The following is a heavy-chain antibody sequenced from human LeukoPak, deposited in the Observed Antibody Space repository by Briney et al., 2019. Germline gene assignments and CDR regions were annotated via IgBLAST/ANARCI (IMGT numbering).Heavy chain of an antibody. D-gene: IGHD3-3*01. J-gene: IGHJ3*02. CDR1: GDSVSSNSAA. Sequence: SQTLSLTCAISGDSVSSNSAAWNWIRQSPSRGLEWLGRTYYRSNWIYESAASVKSRITINPDTSRNQFSLHLNSVIPEDTAVYFCARAPDDLLQGRVFDIWGKGKMVTVS. V-gene: IGHV6-1*01. CDR2: TYYRSNWIY. CDR3: ARAPDDLLQGRVFDI.